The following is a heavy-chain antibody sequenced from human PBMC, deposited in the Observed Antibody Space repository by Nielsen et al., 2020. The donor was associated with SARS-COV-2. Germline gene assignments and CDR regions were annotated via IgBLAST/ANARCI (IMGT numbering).Heavy chain of an antibody. CDR2: ITSRSGYI. J-gene: IGHJ6*02. D-gene: IGHD1-26*01. V-gene: IGHV3-21*01. Sequence: GKSLKISCAASGYIFSSYTMSWVRQAPGKGLEWVSSITSRSGYIYYADSVRGRFTVSRDNAKNSLYLQMNSLRAEDTAVYYCAREGGDSGSRYALDIWGQGTPVTVSS. CDR3: AREGGDSGSRYALDI. CDR1: GYIFSSYT.